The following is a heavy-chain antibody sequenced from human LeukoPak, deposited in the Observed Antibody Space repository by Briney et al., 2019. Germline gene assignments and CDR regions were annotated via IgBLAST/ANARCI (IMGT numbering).Heavy chain of an antibody. CDR1: GFTVSSKY. V-gene: IGHV3-66*01. J-gene: IGHJ4*02. Sequence: GGSLRLSCAASGFTVSSKYMSWVRQAPGKGLEWVAVIYSGGSTYYADSVKGRFTISRDNSKNTVYLQMNSLRAEDTAVYYCARESSGWLQLFDYWGQGTLVTVSS. CDR3: ARESSGWLQLFDY. CDR2: IYSGGST. D-gene: IGHD5-24*01.